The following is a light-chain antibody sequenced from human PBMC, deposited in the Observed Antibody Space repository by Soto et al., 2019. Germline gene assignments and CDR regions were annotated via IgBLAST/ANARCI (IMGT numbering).Light chain of an antibody. CDR1: QSVGSY. V-gene: IGKV3-11*01. CDR3: QQRSNWPPRLT. J-gene: IGKJ4*01. CDR2: DAS. Sequence: EIVLTQSPATLSLSPGERATLSCRASQSVGSYLAWYQQKPGQAPRLLIYDASNMATGIPARFSGSGSGTDFTLTISILEPEDFAVYYCQQRSNWPPRLTFGGGTKVEIQ.